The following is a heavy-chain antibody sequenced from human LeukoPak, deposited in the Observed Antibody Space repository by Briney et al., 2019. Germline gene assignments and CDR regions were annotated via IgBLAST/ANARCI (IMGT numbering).Heavy chain of an antibody. D-gene: IGHD1-26*01. Sequence: GGSLRLSCAASGFTFSSYAMSWVRQAPGKGLEWVSGISYSGGSTYSADSVKGRFTISRDNSKNTLFLQMNSLRAEDTAVYYCAKETSRIGGSMASFDYWGQGTLVTVSS. V-gene: IGHV3-23*01. CDR3: AKETSRIGGSMASFDY. CDR2: ISYSGGST. J-gene: IGHJ4*02. CDR1: GFTFSSYA.